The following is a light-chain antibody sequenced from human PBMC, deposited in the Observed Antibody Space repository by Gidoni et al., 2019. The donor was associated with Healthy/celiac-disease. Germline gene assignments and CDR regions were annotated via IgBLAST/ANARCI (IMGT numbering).Light chain of an antibody. Sequence: DIQMTQYPSSLSASVGDRVTITCQASQDISNYLNWYQQKPGKAPKLLIYDASNLETGVPSSFSGSGSGTDFTFTISSLQPEDIATYYCQQYDNLPLTFGGXTKVEIK. CDR2: DAS. CDR1: QDISNY. V-gene: IGKV1-33*01. J-gene: IGKJ4*01. CDR3: QQYDNLPLT.